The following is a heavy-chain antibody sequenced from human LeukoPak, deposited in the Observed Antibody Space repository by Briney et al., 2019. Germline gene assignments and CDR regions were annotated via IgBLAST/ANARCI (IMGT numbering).Heavy chain of an antibody. Sequence: SLRLSCAASGLTFDDYAMHWVRPAPGKGLEWVSGISWNSGSIVYADSVKGRFTISTDNAKNSLYLQMYMLRAEVMALYYCAKDFAGSLDAFDIWGQGTMVTVSS. D-gene: IGHD2-15*01. J-gene: IGHJ3*02. CDR3: AKDFAGSLDAFDI. V-gene: IGHV3-9*03. CDR1: GLTFDDYA. CDR2: ISWNSGSI.